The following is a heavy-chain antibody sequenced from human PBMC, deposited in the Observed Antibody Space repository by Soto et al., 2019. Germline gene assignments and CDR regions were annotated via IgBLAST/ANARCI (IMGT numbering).Heavy chain of an antibody. Sequence: QVQLQESGPGLVKPSQTLSLTCTVSGGSISSGGYYWSWIRQLPGKGLEWIGYIFYSGITYYSPSLQSRLTTSVDTSKNQFSLKLSSVTAADTAVYFCARCGDGSGRCCYLGIDVWGQGTTVTVSS. J-gene: IGHJ6*02. CDR1: GGSISSGGYY. CDR3: ARCGDGSGRCCYLGIDV. V-gene: IGHV4-31*03. D-gene: IGHD3-10*01. CDR2: IFYSGIT.